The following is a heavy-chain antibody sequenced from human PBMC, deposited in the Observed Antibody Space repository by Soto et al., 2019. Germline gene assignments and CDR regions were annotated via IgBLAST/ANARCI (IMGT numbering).Heavy chain of an antibody. CDR3: ATPIVVVVAAPDDAFDI. Sequence: GGSLRHSCAASGFTFSDYYMIWIRQATGKGLEWVSYISSSGSTIYYADSVKGRFTISRDNAKNSLYLQMNSLRAEDTAVYYCATPIVVVVAAPDDAFDIWGQGAMVPVSS. D-gene: IGHD2-15*01. J-gene: IGHJ3*02. CDR1: GFTFSDYY. V-gene: IGHV3-11*01. CDR2: ISSSGSTI.